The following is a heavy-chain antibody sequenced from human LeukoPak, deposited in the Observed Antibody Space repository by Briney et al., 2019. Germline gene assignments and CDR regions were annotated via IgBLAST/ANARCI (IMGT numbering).Heavy chain of an antibody. D-gene: IGHD3-22*01. Sequence: PGGSLRLSCAASGFIFSSYPIHWVRQAPGKGLEWVAVIWSDGNNEYYADSVKGRFTISRGNAKNSLYLQMNSLRAEDTAVYYCASPHYASSGYYPEYFQHWGQGTLVTVSS. V-gene: IGHV3-33*03. J-gene: IGHJ1*01. CDR2: IWSDGNNE. CDR3: ASPHYASSGYYPEYFQH. CDR1: GFIFSSYP.